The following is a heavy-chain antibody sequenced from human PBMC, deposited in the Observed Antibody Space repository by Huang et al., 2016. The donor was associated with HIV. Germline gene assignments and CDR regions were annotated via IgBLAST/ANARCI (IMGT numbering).Heavy chain of an antibody. Sequence: QLLLQESGPGLVKPSEALALTCAVSGGSIRSSDYHWGWIRQPPGKGLEWIGGIYYKGSTQDSPSRNGRGTIAVDTSKNLFFLNLTSMTAADTAVYYCARHREGPVAYYSGWGSHLNYMDVWGRGRTVVVSS. D-gene: IGHD3-10*01. J-gene: IGHJ6*03. CDR1: GGSIRSSDYH. V-gene: IGHV4-39*01. CDR3: ARHREGPVAYYSGWGSHLNYMDV. CDR2: IYYKGST.